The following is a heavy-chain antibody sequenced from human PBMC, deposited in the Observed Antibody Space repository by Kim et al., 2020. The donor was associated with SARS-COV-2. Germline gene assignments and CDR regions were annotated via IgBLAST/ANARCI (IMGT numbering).Heavy chain of an antibody. V-gene: IGHV3-30*04. CDR2: ISYDGSNK. CDR3: ARGTGNWNDGMWAFDI. Sequence: GRSLRLSCAASGFTFSSYAMHWVRQAPGKGLEWVAVISYDGSNKYYADSVKGRFTISRDNSKNTLYLQMNSLRAEDTAVYYCARGTGNWNDGMWAFDIWG. CDR1: GFTFSSYA. J-gene: IGHJ3*02. D-gene: IGHD1-20*01.